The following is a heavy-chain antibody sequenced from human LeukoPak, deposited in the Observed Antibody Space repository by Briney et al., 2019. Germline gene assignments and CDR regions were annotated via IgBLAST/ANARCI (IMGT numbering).Heavy chain of an antibody. CDR3: ARPVDDAFDI. J-gene: IGHJ3*02. CDR2: INHSRST. CDR1: GGSFSGYY. Sequence: SETLSLTCAVYGGSFSGYYWSWIRQPPGKGLEWIWEINHSRSTNYNPSLKSRVTISVDTSKNQFSLKLSSVTAADTAVYYCARPVDDAFDIWGQGTMVTVSS. V-gene: IGHV4-34*01. D-gene: IGHD2-21*01.